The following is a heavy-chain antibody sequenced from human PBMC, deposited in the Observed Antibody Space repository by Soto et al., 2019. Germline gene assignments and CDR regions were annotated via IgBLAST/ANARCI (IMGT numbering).Heavy chain of an antibody. J-gene: IGHJ4*02. V-gene: IGHV1-2*02. Sequence: QVQLVQSGAEVKKPGASVKVSCKTSGYTFAAFFIHWIRQAPGQGLEWMGWINPTSGATVSAQKLQDRVNMTRDTSISTAYMELRGLKSDDTAVYYCTRDPDYGDYWGYFFDYWGQGTPVSVSS. CDR2: INPTSGAT. D-gene: IGHD4-17*01. CDR1: GYTFAAFF. CDR3: TRDPDYGDYWGYFFDY.